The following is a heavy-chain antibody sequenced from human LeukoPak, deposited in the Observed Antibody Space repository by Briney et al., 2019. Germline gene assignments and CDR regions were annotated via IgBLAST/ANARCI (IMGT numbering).Heavy chain of an antibody. CDR1: GGSISSYY. CDR3: ARDSPDCTHGICYPDNFDY. J-gene: IGHJ4*02. CDR2: IYYSGST. Sequence: SETLSLTCTVSGGSISSYYWSWIRQPPGKGLEWIGYIYYSGSTNYNPSLKSRVTISVDTSKNQFSLKLSSVTAAGTAVYYCARDSPDCTHGICYPDNFDYRGQGTLVTVSS. V-gene: IGHV4-59*12. D-gene: IGHD2-8*01.